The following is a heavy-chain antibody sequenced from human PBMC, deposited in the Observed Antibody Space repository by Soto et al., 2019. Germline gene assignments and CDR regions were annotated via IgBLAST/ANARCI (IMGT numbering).Heavy chain of an antibody. CDR2: IFYSGST. Sequence: QVQLQESGPGLVKPSQTLSLTCSVSGGSISSGDYYWSWVRQHPGKGLEWIGYIFYSGSTYYNPPLKSRVTISVDTSKNQFSLKLSFVTAADTAVYYCARGGSGDIVVVAAIDYWGQGTLVTVSS. CDR3: ARGGSGDIVVVAAIDY. V-gene: IGHV4-31*03. J-gene: IGHJ4*02. CDR1: GGSISSGDYY. D-gene: IGHD2-15*01.